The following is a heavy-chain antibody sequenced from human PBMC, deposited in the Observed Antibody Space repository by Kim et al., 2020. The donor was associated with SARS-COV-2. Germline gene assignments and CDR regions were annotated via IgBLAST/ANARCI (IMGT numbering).Heavy chain of an antibody. CDR1: GGSISSSSYY. J-gene: IGHJ4*02. D-gene: IGHD3-16*02. V-gene: IGHV4-39*01. Sequence: SETLSLTCTVSGGSISSSSYYWGWIRQPPGKGLEWIGSIYYSGSTYYNPSLKSRVTISVDTSKNQFSLKLSSVTAADTAVYYCARLTRGVIVPRPFNFDYWGQGTLVTVSS. CDR2: IYYSGST. CDR3: ARLTRGVIVPRPFNFDY.